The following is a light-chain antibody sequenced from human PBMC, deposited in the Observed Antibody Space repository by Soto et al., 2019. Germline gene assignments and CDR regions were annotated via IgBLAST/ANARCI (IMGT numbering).Light chain of an antibody. Sequence: QPVLTQPPSVSGAPGQRVTISCTGSSSSAGSVYHVHWYQQRPGTAPKLLIYDNTDRPSGVPDRFSGSKSGTSASLAITGLQAEDEADYYCQSYDSGLGGYVIFGGGTKLTVL. CDR2: DNT. J-gene: IGLJ2*01. CDR3: QSYDSGLGGYVI. V-gene: IGLV1-40*01. CDR1: SSSAGSVYH.